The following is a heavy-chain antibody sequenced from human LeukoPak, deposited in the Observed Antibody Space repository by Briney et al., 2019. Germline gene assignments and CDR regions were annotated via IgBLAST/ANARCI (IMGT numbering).Heavy chain of an antibody. V-gene: IGHV3-23*01. CDR2: ISGSGGST. CDR3: AKDLVKGPNKFGAFDI. Sequence: PGGSLRLSCAASGFTFSNYWMSWVRQAPGKGLEWVSAISGSGGSTYYADSVKGRFTISRDNSKNTLYLQMNSLRAEDTAVYYCAKDLVKGPNKFGAFDIWGQGTMVTVSS. D-gene: IGHD3-10*01. J-gene: IGHJ3*02. CDR1: GFTFSNYW.